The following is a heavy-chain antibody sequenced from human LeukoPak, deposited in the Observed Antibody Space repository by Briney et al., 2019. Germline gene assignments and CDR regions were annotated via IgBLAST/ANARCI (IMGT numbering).Heavy chain of an antibody. CDR1: GGSISSHY. CDR3: AGGPFYYYYYMDV. CDR2: IYYSGST. V-gene: IGHV4-59*11. D-gene: IGHD2-15*01. Sequence: SETLSLTCTVSGGSISSHYWSWIRQPPGKGLEWIGYIYYSGSTNYNPSLKSRVTISVDTSKNQFSLKLSSVTAADTAVYYCAGGPFYYYYYMDVRGKGTTVTVSS. J-gene: IGHJ6*03.